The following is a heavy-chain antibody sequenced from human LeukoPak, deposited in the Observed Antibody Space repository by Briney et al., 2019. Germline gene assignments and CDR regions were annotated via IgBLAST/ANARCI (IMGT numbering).Heavy chain of an antibody. D-gene: IGHD6-13*01. CDR1: GGTFSSYA. CDR3: AFGDGIAENH. Sequence: AASVKVSCKASGGTFSSYAISWVRQAPGQGLEWMGGIIPIFGTANYAQKFQGRVTITADESTSTAYMELSSLGSEDTAVYYCAFGDGIAENHWGQGTLVTVSS. V-gene: IGHV1-69*01. J-gene: IGHJ5*02. CDR2: IIPIFGTA.